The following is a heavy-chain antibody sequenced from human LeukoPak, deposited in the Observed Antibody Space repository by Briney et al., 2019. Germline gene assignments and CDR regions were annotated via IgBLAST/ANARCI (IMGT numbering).Heavy chain of an antibody. V-gene: IGHV1-69*13. J-gene: IGHJ4*02. CDR3: AKGGYFDWLTNPDFDY. CDR1: GGTFSSYA. CDR2: IIPIFGTA. Sequence: ASVKVSCKASGGTFSSYAISWVRQAPGQGLEWMGGIIPIFGTANYAQKFQGRVTITADESTSTAYMELSSLRSEDTAVYYCAKGGYFDWLTNPDFDYWGQGTLVTVSS. D-gene: IGHD3-9*01.